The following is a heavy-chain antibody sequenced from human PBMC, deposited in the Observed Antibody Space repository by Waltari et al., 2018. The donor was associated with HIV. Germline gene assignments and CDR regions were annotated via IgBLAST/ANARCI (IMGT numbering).Heavy chain of an antibody. CDR3: ARTIFGVVSYYFDY. CDR2: IIPIFGTA. D-gene: IGHD3-3*01. J-gene: IGHJ4*02. CDR1: GGTFSSYA. Sequence: QVQLVQSGAEVMKPGSSVKVSCKASGGTFSSYAISWVRQATGQGLEWMGGIIPIFGTANYAQKFQGRVTITADKSTSTAYMELSSLRSEDTAVYYCARTIFGVVSYYFDYWGQGTLVTVSS. V-gene: IGHV1-69*06.